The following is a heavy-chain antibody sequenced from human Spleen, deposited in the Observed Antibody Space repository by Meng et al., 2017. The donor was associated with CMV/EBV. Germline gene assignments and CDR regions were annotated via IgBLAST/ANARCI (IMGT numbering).Heavy chain of an antibody. Sequence: SGFPFSSFGMHWGRQAPGKGLEWVAVIWYDGSNKYYAESVKGRFTISRDNSKNTLYLQMNSLRAEDTAVYYCAKDGDIAARPGYYFDYWGQGTLVTVSS. V-gene: IGHV3-33*06. CDR3: AKDGDIAARPGYYFDY. D-gene: IGHD6-6*01. J-gene: IGHJ4*02. CDR2: IWYDGSNK. CDR1: GFPFSSFG.